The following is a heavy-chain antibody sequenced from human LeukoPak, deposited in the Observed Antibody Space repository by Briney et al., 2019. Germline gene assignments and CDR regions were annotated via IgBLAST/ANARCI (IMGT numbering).Heavy chain of an antibody. Sequence: ASVKVSCKASGSTFTDYYMHWVRQAPGQGLEWLGWINPNSGGTNYAQKLQGRVTMTRDTSISTAYMELIRLRSDDTAVYYCAREYYDSSSYNQEAIDYWGQGTLVTVSS. V-gene: IGHV1-2*02. D-gene: IGHD3-22*01. J-gene: IGHJ4*02. CDR1: GSTFTDYY. CDR2: INPNSGGT. CDR3: AREYYDSSSYNQEAIDY.